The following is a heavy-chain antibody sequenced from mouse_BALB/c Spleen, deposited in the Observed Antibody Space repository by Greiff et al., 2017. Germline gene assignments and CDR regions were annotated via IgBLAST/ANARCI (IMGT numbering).Heavy chain of an antibody. D-gene: IGHD4-1*01. CDR3: ARGGLGPFAY. CDR1: GFTFSSYA. Sequence: EVKLVESGGGLVKPGGSLKLSCAASGFTFSSYAMSWVRQSPEKRLEWVAEISSGGSYTYYPDTVTGRFTISRDNAKNTLYLEMSSLRSEDTAMYYCARGGLGPFAYWGQGTLVTVSA. J-gene: IGHJ3*01. CDR2: ISSGGSYT. V-gene: IGHV5-9-4*01.